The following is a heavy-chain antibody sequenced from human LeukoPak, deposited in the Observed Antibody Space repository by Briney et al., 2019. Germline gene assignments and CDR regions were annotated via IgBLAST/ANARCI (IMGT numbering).Heavy chain of an antibody. J-gene: IGHJ4*02. CDR2: IIPLFGAP. D-gene: IGHD6-13*01. V-gene: IGHV1-69*13. CDR1: GGTFGSYA. Sequence: SVTVSCKPSGGTFGSYAISWVRQAPGQGLEWVGGIIPLFGAPLYAQKFQGRVTITADERTSTVYMDLSSLRSDDTAVYYCARDEEKAAGSLWGQGTPVIVSS. CDR3: ARDEEKAAGSL.